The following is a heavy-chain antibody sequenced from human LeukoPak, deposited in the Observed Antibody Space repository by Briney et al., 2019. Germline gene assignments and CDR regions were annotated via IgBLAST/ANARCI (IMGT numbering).Heavy chain of an antibody. J-gene: IGHJ6*03. CDR2: INPNSGGT. CDR3: ARARPYDFWSGYYTSYYYYYYMDV. D-gene: IGHD3-3*01. V-gene: IGHV1-2*02. Sequence: ASVKVSCKASGYTFTGYYMHWVRQAPGQGLEWMGWINPNSGGTNYAQKFQGRVTMTRDTSISTAYMELSRLRSDDTAVYYCARARPYDFWSGYYTSYYYYYYMDVWGKGTTVTISS. CDR1: GYTFTGYY.